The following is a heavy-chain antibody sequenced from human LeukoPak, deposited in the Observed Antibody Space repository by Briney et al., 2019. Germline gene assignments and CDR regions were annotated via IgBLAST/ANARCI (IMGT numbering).Heavy chain of an antibody. CDR3: ARDTYYYDSSGYSGSWFDP. D-gene: IGHD3-22*01. V-gene: IGHV1-18*01. CDR1: GYTFTSYG. Sequence: GASVKVSCKASGYTFTSYGISWVRQAPGQGLEWMGWISAYNGNTNYAQKLQGRVTMTTDTSTSTAYMELRGLRSDDTAVYYCARDTYYYDSSGYSGSWFDPWGQGTLVTVSS. CDR2: ISAYNGNT. J-gene: IGHJ5*02.